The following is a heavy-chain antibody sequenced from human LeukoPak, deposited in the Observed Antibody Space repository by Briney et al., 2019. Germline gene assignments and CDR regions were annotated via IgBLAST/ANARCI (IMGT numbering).Heavy chain of an antibody. CDR2: INPSGGST. V-gene: IGHV1-46*01. CDR3: ARVKRGVGATTTGYYYYYYMDV. Sequence: ASVKVSCKASGYTFTSYYMHWVRQAPGQGLEWMGIINPSGGSTSYAQKFQGRVTMTRDMSTSTVYMELSSLRSEDTAVYYCARVKRGVGATTTGYYYYYYMDVWGKGTTVTVSS. J-gene: IGHJ6*03. D-gene: IGHD1-26*01. CDR1: GYTFTSYY.